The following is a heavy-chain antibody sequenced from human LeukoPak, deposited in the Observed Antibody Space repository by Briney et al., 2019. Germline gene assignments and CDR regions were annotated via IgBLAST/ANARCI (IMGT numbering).Heavy chain of an antibody. Sequence: NPSETLSLTCTVSGGSISSYYWSWIRQPPGKGLEWIGYIYYSGSTNHNPSLKSRVTISVDTSKNQFSLKLSSVTAADTAVYYCAGWVATISHYWGQGTLVTVSS. V-gene: IGHV4-59*08. CDR2: IYYSGST. CDR3: AGWVATISHY. CDR1: GGSISSYY. J-gene: IGHJ4*02. D-gene: IGHD5-12*01.